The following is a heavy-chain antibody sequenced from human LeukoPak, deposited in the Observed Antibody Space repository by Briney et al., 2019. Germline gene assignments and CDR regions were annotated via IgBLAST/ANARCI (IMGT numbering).Heavy chain of an antibody. CDR3: ARGDPHADL. CDR1: GFDLSTYE. V-gene: IGHV3-48*03. CDR2: ITISGHTK. J-gene: IGHJ5*02. Sequence: PGGSLRLSCAASGFDLSTYEMNWVSQAPGKGLEWIADITISGHTKNYADSVKGRFTISRDNARTSLYLQMNSLRAEDTGVYYCARGDPHADLWGQGTLVTVSS.